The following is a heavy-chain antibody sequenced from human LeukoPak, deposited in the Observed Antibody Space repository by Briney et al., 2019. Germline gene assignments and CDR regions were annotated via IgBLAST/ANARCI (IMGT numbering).Heavy chain of an antibody. D-gene: IGHD6-6*01. J-gene: IGHJ3*02. Sequence: GASVTVSCKASGYTFTSYAMNWVRQAPGQALEWMGWINTNTGNPTYAQGFTGRFFFSLDTSVSPAYLQISSLKAEYTAVYYCARDGRAARPDAFDIWGQGTMVTVSS. CDR3: ARDGRAARPDAFDI. V-gene: IGHV7-4-1*02. CDR1: GYTFTSYA. CDR2: INTNTGNP.